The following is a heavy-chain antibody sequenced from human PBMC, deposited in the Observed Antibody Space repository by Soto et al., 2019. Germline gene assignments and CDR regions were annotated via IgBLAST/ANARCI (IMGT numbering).Heavy chain of an antibody. CDR1: GDSMTSSSYY. J-gene: IGHJ5*02. CDR3: ARHTRNQFDP. V-gene: IGHV4-39*01. Sequence: SENLSLTCTVSGDSMTSSSYYWGWIRQPPGKGLEWIGSIYYSERTSYNSGSTYYSPSLKSRVTISGDTSKSQFSLKLSSVTAADTAVFDCARHTRNQFDPWGQGTLVTVSS. CDR2: IYYSERTSYNSGST.